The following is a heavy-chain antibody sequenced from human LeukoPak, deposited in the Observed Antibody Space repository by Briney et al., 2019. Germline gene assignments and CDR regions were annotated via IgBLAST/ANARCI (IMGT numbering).Heavy chain of an antibody. D-gene: IGHD3/OR15-3a*01. CDR2: IYPRDSDT. J-gene: IGHJ3*01. V-gene: IGHV5-51*01. CDR3: ARDLDEGDAFDL. Sequence: GESLKISCEASGYRFTSFWIGWVRQTPGKGLEWMGIIYPRDSDTRYSPSFEGQVTISADRSISTAYLQWSSLKASDTAMYYCARDLDEGDAFDLWGQGTMVTVSS. CDR1: GYRFTSFW.